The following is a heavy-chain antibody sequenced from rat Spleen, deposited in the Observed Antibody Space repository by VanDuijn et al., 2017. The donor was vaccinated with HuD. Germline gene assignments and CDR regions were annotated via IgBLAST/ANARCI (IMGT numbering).Heavy chain of an antibody. D-gene: IGHD3-8*01. Sequence: QVQLKESGPGLVQPSQTLSLTCTVSGFSLTSYHLRWVRQPPGKGLEWMGVIWTGGTTAYNSALKPRLSISRDTSKSQVFLRMNSLQTEDTATYYCVRANRETYAHFDYWGQGVMVTVSS. J-gene: IGHJ2*01. CDR2: IWTGGTT. CDR1: GFSLTSYH. CDR3: VRANRETYAHFDY. V-gene: IGHV2-43*01.